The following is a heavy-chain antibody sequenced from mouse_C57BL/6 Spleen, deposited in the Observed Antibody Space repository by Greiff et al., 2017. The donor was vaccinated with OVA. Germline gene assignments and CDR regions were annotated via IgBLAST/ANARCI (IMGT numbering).Heavy chain of an antibody. V-gene: IGHV1-81*01. J-gene: IGHJ1*03. Sequence: VQLQQSGAELARPGASVKLSCKASGYTFTSYGISWVKQRTGQGLEWIGEIYPRSGNTYYNEKFKGKATLTADKSSSTAYMELRSLTSEDSAVYFGAREGDTTVVGYFDVWGTGTTVTVSS. CDR2: IYPRSGNT. CDR1: GYTFTSYG. CDR3: AREGDTTVVGYFDV. D-gene: IGHD1-1*01.